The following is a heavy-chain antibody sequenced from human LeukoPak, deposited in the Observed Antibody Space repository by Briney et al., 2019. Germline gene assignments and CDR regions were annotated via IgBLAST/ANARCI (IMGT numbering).Heavy chain of an antibody. CDR3: ARARVVTKWIDY. CDR1: GFTFSSYA. D-gene: IGHD2-21*02. V-gene: IGHV3-7*03. CDR2: MKQDGSEK. Sequence: GGSLRLSCAASGFTFSSYAMSWVRQAPGKGLEWVANMKQDGSEKYYVDSVKGRLTISRDNAKSSLFLQMNSLRAEDTAVYYCARARVVTKWIDYWGQGTLVTVSS. J-gene: IGHJ4*02.